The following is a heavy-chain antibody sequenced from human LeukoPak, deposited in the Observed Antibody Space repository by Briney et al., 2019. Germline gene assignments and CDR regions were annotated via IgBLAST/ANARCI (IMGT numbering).Heavy chain of an antibody. CDR2: ISWNSATI. CDR3: AKDVGDYPSSCFDP. CDR1: GFTFDNYA. D-gene: IGHD4-17*01. Sequence: GGSLRLSCAASGFTFDNYAMHWVRQAPGKGLEWISGISWNSATIAYADSVKGRFTTSRDNAENSLYLQMNSLRTEDTALYYCAKDVGDYPSSCFDPWGQGTLVTVSS. J-gene: IGHJ5*02. V-gene: IGHV3-9*01.